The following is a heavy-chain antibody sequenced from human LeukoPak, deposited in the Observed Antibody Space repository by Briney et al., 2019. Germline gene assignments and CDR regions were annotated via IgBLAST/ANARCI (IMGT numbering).Heavy chain of an antibody. V-gene: IGHV3-72*01. CDR3: ARVEHLVGATSVPRGYWYFDL. D-gene: IGHD1-26*01. CDR2: AKNKINSYTT. Sequence: GGSLRLSCAASGFIFSDHYMDWVRQAPGKGLEWVGRAKNKINSYTTMYAASVKDRFTISRDDSKNSLYLQMNSLKTEDTAVYYCARVEHLVGATSVPRGYWYFDLWGRGTLVTVSS. CDR1: GFIFSDHY. J-gene: IGHJ2*01.